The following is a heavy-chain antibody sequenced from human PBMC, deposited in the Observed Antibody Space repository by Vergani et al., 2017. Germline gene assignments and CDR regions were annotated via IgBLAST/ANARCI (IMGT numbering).Heavy chain of an antibody. CDR1: GGSISSYY. Sequence: QVQLQESGPGLVKPSETLPLTCTVSGGSISSYYWSWIRQPPGKGLEWIGYIYYSGSTNYNPSLKSRVTISVDTSKNQFSLKLSSVTAADTAVYYCARAEGLRGKGAFDIWGQGTMVTVSS. D-gene: IGHD3-10*01. J-gene: IGHJ3*02. V-gene: IGHV4-59*01. CDR2: IYYSGST. CDR3: ARAEGLRGKGAFDI.